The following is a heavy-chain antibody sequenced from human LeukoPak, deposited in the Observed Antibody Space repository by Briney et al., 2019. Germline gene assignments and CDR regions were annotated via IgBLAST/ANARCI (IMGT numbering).Heavy chain of an antibody. J-gene: IGHJ4*02. Sequence: PGGSLRLSCAVSGFTFSSYSMNWVRQAPGKGLEWVGRIKSKTDGGTTDYAAPVKGRFTISRDDSKNTLYLQMNSLKTEDTAVYYCTTVYDYGDKRYWGQGTLVTVSS. V-gene: IGHV3-15*01. CDR1: GFTFSSYS. D-gene: IGHD4-23*01. CDR2: IKSKTDGGTT. CDR3: TTVYDYGDKRY.